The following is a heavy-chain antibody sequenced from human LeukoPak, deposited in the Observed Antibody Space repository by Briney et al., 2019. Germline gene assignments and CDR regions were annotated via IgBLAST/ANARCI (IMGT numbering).Heavy chain of an antibody. D-gene: IGHD3-10*01. CDR3: ATTEYYYGSGSYYVY. V-gene: IGHV1-2*02. Sequence: ASVKVSCKASGYTFTDYYIHWVRQAPGQGLEWMAWMNPNSGGTSYAQKFQGRVTMTRDMSTSTVYMELSSLRSEDTAVYYCATTEYYYGSGSYYVYWGQGTLVTVSS. J-gene: IGHJ4*02. CDR2: MNPNSGGT. CDR1: GYTFTDYY.